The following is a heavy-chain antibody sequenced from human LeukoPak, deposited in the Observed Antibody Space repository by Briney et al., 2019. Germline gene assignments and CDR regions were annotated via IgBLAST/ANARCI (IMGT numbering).Heavy chain of an antibody. V-gene: IGHV3-11*01. D-gene: IGHD3-16*01. Sequence: GGSLRLSCAASGFTFSDYYMSWIRQALGKGLEFVSYMSSSGRTIYYADSVKGRFTISRDNAKNSLYLQMNSLRVEDTAVYYCARDPPALGYYYYGMDVWGQGTTVTVS. CDR2: MSSSGRTI. CDR1: GFTFSDYY. J-gene: IGHJ6*02. CDR3: ARDPPALGYYYYGMDV.